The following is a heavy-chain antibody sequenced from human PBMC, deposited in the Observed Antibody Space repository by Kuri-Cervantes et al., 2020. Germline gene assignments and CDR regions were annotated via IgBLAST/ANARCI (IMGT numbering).Heavy chain of an antibody. Sequence: GESLKISCAASGFTVSSNYMSWVRQAPGKGLEWVSAISGSGGSTYYADSVKGRFTISRDNSKNTLYLQMNSLRAEDTAVYYCARMTTVYGMDVWGQGTTVTVSS. CDR1: GFTVSSNY. CDR3: ARMTTVYGMDV. J-gene: IGHJ6*02. D-gene: IGHD4-17*01. CDR2: ISGSGGST. V-gene: IGHV3-53*01.